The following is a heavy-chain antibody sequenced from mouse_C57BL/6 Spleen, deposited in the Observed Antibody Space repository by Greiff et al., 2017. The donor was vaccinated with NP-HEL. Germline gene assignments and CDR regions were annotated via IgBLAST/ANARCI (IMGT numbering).Heavy chain of an antibody. D-gene: IGHD1-1*01. J-gene: IGHJ4*01. Sequence: VQLQQSGTELVKPGASVKLSCKASGYTFTSYWMHWVKQRPGQGLEWIGNINPSNGGTNYNEKFKSKATLTVDKSSSTAYMQLSSLTSEDSAVYDCARGGSTVVATPYAMDYWGQGTSVTVSS. CDR1: GYTFTSYW. CDR2: INPSNGGT. CDR3: ARGGSTVVATPYAMDY. V-gene: IGHV1-53*01.